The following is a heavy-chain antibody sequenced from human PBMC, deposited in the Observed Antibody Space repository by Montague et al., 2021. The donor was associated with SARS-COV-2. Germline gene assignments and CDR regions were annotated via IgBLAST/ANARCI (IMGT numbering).Heavy chain of an antibody. CDR2: INHSGST. CDR1: GGSFSGYY. D-gene: IGHD6-19*01. V-gene: IGHV4-34*01. CDR3: ARGSRQWLVRPPHYYYFDY. Sequence: SETLSLTCAVYGGSFSGYYWGWIRQPPGKGLEWIGEINHSGSTNXNPSLKSRATISVDTSKNQFSLKLSSVTAADTAVYYCARGSRQWLVRPPHYYYFDYWGQGTLVTVSS. J-gene: IGHJ4*02.